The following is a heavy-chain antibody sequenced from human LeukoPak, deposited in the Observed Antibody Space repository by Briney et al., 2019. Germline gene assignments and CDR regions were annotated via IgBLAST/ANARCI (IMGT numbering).Heavy chain of an antibody. V-gene: IGHV4-59*01. CDR2: IYYSGST. CDR1: SGSISNYY. D-gene: IGHD5-18*01. CDR3: ARGYSYGPYYYYYYMDV. Sequence: PSETLSLTCTVSSGSISNYYWSWIRQPPGKGLEWIGYIYYSGSTNYNPSLKSRATISVDTSKNQFSLKLSSVTAADTAVYYCARGYSYGPYYYYYYMDVWGKGTTVTVSS. J-gene: IGHJ6*03.